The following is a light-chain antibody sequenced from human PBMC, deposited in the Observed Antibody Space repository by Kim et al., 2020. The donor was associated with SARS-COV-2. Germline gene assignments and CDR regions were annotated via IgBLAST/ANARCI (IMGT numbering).Light chain of an antibody. CDR2: RTN. J-gene: IGLJ3*02. CDR1: SYNVAFQG. Sequence: LTQPPSVSKGLGQTATLTCTGNSYNVAFQGASWLQQHQGHPPKPLSYRTNNRPSGISERFSASRSGNTSSLTITGLQPEDEADYYCSAWDNSLLGWVFGGGTQLTVL. V-gene: IGLV10-54*01. CDR3: SAWDNSLLGWV.